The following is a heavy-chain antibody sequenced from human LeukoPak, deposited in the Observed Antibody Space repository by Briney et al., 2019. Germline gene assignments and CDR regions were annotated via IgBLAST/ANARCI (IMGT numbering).Heavy chain of an antibody. J-gene: IGHJ4*02. CDR3: TTAPPHYDFWSGYNYYFDY. CDR2: IKSKTDGGTT. V-gene: IGHV3-15*01. Sequence: PGGSLRLSCAASGFTFSNAWMRWVRQAPGKGLEWVGRIKSKTDGGTTDYAAPVKGRFTISRDDSKNTLYLQMNSLKTEDTAVYYCTTAPPHYDFWSGYNYYFDYWGQGTLVTVSS. CDR1: GFTFSNAW. D-gene: IGHD3-3*01.